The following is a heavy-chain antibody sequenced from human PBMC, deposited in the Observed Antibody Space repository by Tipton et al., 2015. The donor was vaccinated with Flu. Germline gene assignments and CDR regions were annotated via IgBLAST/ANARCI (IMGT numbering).Heavy chain of an antibody. V-gene: IGHV1-18*01. Sequence: QVQLVQSGPEVKMPGASVKVSCRASGYTFNTYGVSWVRQAPGQGLEWMGWISAYTGDTHYAQKVQGRVTLTTDTSTNTVYMELKGLRSDDTALYYCARELVQGSVSRYTGMDVWGQGTKVTVSS. CDR3: ARELVQGSVSRYTGMDV. D-gene: IGHD3-10*01. CDR1: GYTFNTYG. J-gene: IGHJ6*02. CDR2: ISAYTGDT.